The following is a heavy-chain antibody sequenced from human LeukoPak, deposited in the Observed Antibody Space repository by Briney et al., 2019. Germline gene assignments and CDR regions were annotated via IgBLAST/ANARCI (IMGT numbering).Heavy chain of an antibody. CDR2: ISVSDSYK. V-gene: IGHV3-21*01. D-gene: IGHD3-10*01. CDR3: ARLYLDAFEI. CDR1: GFTFSGHS. Sequence: PGGSLRLSCAASGFTFSGHSMGWVRQAPGTGLEWVSSISVSDSYKYFAHSVKGRFTISRDNAKRSLYLQINILTAVDTSLSYCARLYLDAFEIWGQGKTVTVSS. J-gene: IGHJ3*02.